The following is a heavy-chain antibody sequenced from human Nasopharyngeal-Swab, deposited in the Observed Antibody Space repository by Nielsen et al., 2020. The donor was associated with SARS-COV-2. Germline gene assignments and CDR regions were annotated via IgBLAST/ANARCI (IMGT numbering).Heavy chain of an antibody. V-gene: IGHV5-10-1*01. CDR2: IDPSDSYT. CDR1: GYSFTSYW. D-gene: IGHD3-16*02. Sequence: GGSLRLSCKGSGYSFTSYWISWVRQMPGKGLEWMGRIDPSDSYTNYSPSFQGHVTISADKSISTAYLQWSSLKASDTAMYYCATGGFYVWGSYRLFDYWGQGTLVTVSS. CDR3: ATGGFYVWGSYRLFDY. J-gene: IGHJ4*02.